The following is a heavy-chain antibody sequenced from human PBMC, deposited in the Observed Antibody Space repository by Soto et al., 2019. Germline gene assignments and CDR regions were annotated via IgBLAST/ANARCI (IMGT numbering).Heavy chain of an antibody. CDR1: GFTFSSYG. CDR3: ARGGASFY. CDR2: ISYDGSNK. J-gene: IGHJ4*02. V-gene: IGHV3-30*03. Sequence: QVQLVESGGGVVQPGRSLRLSCAASGFTFSSYGMHWVRQAPGKGLEWVAVISYDGSNKYYADSVKGRFTISRDNSKNTRYLQMNSLRAEDTAVYYCARGGASFYWGQGTLVTVSS. D-gene: IGHD1-26*01.